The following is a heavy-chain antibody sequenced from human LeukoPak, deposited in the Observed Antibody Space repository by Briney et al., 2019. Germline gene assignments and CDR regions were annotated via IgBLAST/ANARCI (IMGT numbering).Heavy chain of an antibody. V-gene: IGHV1-69*06. D-gene: IGHD6-13*01. CDR1: GGTFSSYA. Sequence: GSSVKVSCKASGGTFSSYAISWVRQAPGQGLEWMGGIIPIFGTANYAQKFQGRVTITADKSTSTAYMELSSLRSEDTAVYYCASLDSSSWSSHYYYYYMDVWGKGTTVTVSS. CDR3: ASLDSSSWSSHYYYYYMDV. CDR2: IIPIFGTA. J-gene: IGHJ6*03.